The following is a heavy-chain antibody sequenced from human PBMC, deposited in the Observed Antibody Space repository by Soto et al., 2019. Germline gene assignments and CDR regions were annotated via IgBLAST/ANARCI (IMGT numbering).Heavy chain of an antibody. Sequence: PSETLSLTCAVSGGSISSSNWWSWVRQPPGKGLEWIGEIYHSGSTNYNPSLKSRVTISVDKSKNQFSLKLSSVTAADTAVYYCARDQGVPYCSSTSCYNYYYGMDVWGQGTTVTVSS. J-gene: IGHJ6*02. D-gene: IGHD2-2*01. V-gene: IGHV4-4*02. CDR1: GGSISSSNW. CDR2: IYHSGST. CDR3: ARDQGVPYCSSTSCYNYYYGMDV.